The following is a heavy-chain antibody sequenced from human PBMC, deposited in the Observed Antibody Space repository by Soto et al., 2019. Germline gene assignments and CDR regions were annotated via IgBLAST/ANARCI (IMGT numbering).Heavy chain of an antibody. CDR1: GYSFTNYW. CDR2: IDPSDSYT. Sequence: PGESLKISCKGSGYSFTNYWIGWVRQMPGKGLEWMGRIDPSDSYTNYSPSFQGHVTISADKSVSTAYLQWSSLKASDTAMYYCARVSKHSSGRFSWFDPWGQGTLVTVSS. J-gene: IGHJ5*02. V-gene: IGHV5-10-1*01. D-gene: IGHD6-19*01. CDR3: ARVSKHSSGRFSWFDP.